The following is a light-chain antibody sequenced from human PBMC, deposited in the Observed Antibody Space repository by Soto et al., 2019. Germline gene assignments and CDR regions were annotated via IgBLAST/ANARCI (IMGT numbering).Light chain of an antibody. V-gene: IGKV1-5*01. CDR2: DAS. CDR1: QGISSY. CDR3: QQYNSYSLT. J-gene: IGKJ4*01. Sequence: DIQMTQSPSTLSGSVGDRVTITWRASQGISSYLGWYQQKPGKAPKLLIYDASSLKIGVPSRFSGSGSGTDFTLTITSLQPDDFATYYCQQYNSYSLTFGGGTKVDI.